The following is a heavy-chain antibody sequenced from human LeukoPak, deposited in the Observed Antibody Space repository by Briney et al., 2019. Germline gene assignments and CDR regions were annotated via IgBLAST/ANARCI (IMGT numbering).Heavy chain of an antibody. D-gene: IGHD5-18*01. CDR2: ISGSAHKI. CDR1: GITFSNYA. Sequence: GGSLRLSCVASGITFSNYAVSWVRQAPEKGLDWVSVISGSAHKIRYADSVKGRFTISRDNSENIVYLQMNNLRVEDTAVYYCTGRRTGYSSGYGHWGQGTLVTVSS. V-gene: IGHV3-23*01. CDR3: TGRRTGYSSGYGH. J-gene: IGHJ4*02.